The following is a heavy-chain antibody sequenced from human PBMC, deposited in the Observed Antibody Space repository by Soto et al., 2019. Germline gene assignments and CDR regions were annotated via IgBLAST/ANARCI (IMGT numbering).Heavy chain of an antibody. J-gene: IGHJ4*02. CDR3: ARENYYGSGSRGRRFDY. D-gene: IGHD3-10*01. CDR2: IWYDGSNK. CDR1: GFTFSSYG. Sequence: LRLSCAASGFTFSSYGMHWVRQAPGKGLEWVAVIWYDGSNKYYADSVKGRFTISRDNSKNTLYLQMNSLRAEDTAVYYCARENYYGSGSRGRRFDYWGQGTLVTVSS. V-gene: IGHV3-33*01.